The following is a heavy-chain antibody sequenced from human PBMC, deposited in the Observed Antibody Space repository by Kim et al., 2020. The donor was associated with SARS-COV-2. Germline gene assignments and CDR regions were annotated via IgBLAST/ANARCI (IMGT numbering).Heavy chain of an antibody. CDR2: VSGSGGST. D-gene: IGHD1-1*01. CDR1: GFTFSGYA. V-gene: IGHV3-23*01. Sequence: GGSLRLSCAASGFTFSGYAMSWVRQAPGKGPEWVSLVSGSGGSTSPADSVKGRFAISRDNSKKTLYLQMNSLRAEDTALYYCSKGESNNCSFFDYWGQGTLVTVSS. J-gene: IGHJ4*02. CDR3: SKGESNNCSFFDY.